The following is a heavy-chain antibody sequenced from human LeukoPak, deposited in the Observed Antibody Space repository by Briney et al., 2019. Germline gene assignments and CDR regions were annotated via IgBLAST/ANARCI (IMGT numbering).Heavy chain of an antibody. J-gene: IGHJ4*02. CDR3: ARDRSYSPWDC. CDR1: GFSLSTNA. V-gene: IGHV3-30*03. CDR2: ISFDGNKK. D-gene: IGHD2-21*01. Sequence: GGSLRLSCAASGFSLSTNAMHWVRQAPGKGLEWLTVISFDGNKKLYADSVRGRFTISRDNSKNTLYLQMNSLRAEDTAVYYCARDRSYSPWDCWGQGTLVTVSS.